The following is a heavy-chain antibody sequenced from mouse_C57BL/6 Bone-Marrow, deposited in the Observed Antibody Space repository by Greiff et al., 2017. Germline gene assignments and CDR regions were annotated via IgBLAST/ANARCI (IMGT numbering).Heavy chain of an antibody. J-gene: IGHJ2*01. CDR1: GYAFSSSW. V-gene: IGHV1-82*01. Sequence: QVQLQQSGPELVKPGASVKISCKASGYAFSSSWMNWVKQRPGKGLEWIGRIYPGDGDTNYNGKFKGKATLTADKSSSTAYMQLSSLTSEDSAVYFCACGGYYDYWGQSTTLTVSS. D-gene: IGHD2-3*01. CDR3: ACGGYYDY. CDR2: IYPGDGDT.